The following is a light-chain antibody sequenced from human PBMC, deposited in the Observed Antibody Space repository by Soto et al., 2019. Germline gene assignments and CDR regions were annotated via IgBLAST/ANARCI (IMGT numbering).Light chain of an antibody. Sequence: QSVLTQPPSVSGAPGQRVTISCTGSSSNIGAGYDVHWYQQLPGTAPKLLIYGNSNRPSGVPDRFSGSKSGTSASLAITGRKAEDEADYYCQSYDSSLSVVVFGGGTKVTVL. J-gene: IGLJ2*01. CDR3: QSYDSSLSVVV. CDR1: SSNIGAGYD. CDR2: GNS. V-gene: IGLV1-40*01.